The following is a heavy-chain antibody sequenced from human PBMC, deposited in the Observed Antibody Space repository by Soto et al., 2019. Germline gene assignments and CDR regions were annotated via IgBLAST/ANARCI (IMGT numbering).Heavy chain of an antibody. Sequence: EVQLLESGGGLVQPGGSLRLSCAASGFSFGSYAMSWVRQAPGKGLEWVSGVSGSGGTTYYGDSVKGRFTNSRDNSKNTLYLQMNSMRADDTAIYYCTKGVYWNDFLLGHWGQGTLVTVSS. D-gene: IGHD1-1*01. CDR1: GFSFGSYA. CDR3: TKGVYWNDFLLGH. J-gene: IGHJ4*02. V-gene: IGHV3-23*01. CDR2: VSGSGGTT.